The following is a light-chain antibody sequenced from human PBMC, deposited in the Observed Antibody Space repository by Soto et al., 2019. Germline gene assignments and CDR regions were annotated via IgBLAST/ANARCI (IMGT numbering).Light chain of an antibody. CDR3: QSFDINVLALI. CDR2: SNT. CDR1: NSNIGAGFG. V-gene: IGLV1-40*01. Sequence: QYVLTQPPSVSGAPGQRVTISCTGSNSNIGAGFGVQWYQQFPRTAPRLLIYSNTNRPSGVPDRFSASKSGTSASLAITGLRAEDEADYYCQSFDINVLALIFGVGTKVTVL. J-gene: IGLJ2*01.